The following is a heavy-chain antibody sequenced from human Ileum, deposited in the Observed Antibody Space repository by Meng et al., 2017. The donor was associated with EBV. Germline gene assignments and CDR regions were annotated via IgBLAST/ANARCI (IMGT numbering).Heavy chain of an antibody. CDR1: GGSSSSSNYC. D-gene: IGHD4-17*01. CDR2: ICYTDYT. Sequence: LQESGPGWVKPWWTLSLTCSVSGGSSSSSNYCWGWIRQPPGKGLEWIQSICYTDYTYYNPSLKSRVTISADKSKNQFSLRLNSLTAADTAVYYCAMGPDYAKTGYWGQGTLVTVSS. J-gene: IGHJ4*02. CDR3: AMGPDYAKTGY. V-gene: IGHV4-39*01.